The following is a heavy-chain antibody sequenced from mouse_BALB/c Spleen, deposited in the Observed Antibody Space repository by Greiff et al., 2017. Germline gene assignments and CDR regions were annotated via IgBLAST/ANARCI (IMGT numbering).Heavy chain of an antibody. Sequence: QVHVKQSGAELMKPGASVKISCKATGYTFSSYWIEWVKQRPGHGLEWIGEILPGSGSTNYNEKFKGKATFTADTSSNTAYMQLSSLTSEDSAVYYCARGVRRLYYAMDYWGQGTSVTVSS. D-gene: IGHD2-14*01. CDR3: ARGVRRLYYAMDY. CDR2: ILPGSGST. J-gene: IGHJ4*01. CDR1: GYTFSSYW. V-gene: IGHV1-9*01.